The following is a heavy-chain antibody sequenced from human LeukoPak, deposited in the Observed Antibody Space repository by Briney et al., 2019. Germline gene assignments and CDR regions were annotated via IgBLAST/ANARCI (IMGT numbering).Heavy chain of an antibody. Sequence: GGSLRLSCAASGFTFSSYGMHWVRQAPGKGLEWVAFIRYDGSNKYYADSVKGRFTISRDNSKNTLYLQMNSLRAEDTAVYYCAKDRRWFANQGDAFDIWGQGTMVTVSS. J-gene: IGHJ3*02. CDR2: IRYDGSNK. D-gene: IGHD3-10*01. CDR1: GFTFSSYG. V-gene: IGHV3-30*02. CDR3: AKDRRWFANQGDAFDI.